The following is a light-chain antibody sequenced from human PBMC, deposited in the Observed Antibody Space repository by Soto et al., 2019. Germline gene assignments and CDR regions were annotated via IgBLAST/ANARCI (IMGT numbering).Light chain of an antibody. CDR1: SRDVGGYDF. V-gene: IGLV2-14*01. J-gene: IGLJ2*01. CDR3: SSYTSSSTLV. CDR2: EVS. Sequence: QSALTQPRSVSGSPGQSVTISCTGTSRDVGGYDFVSWYQKHPGKAPRLMIYEVSNRPSGVSNRFSGSKSGNTASLTISGLQAEDEADYYCSSYTSSSTLVFGGGTKLTVL.